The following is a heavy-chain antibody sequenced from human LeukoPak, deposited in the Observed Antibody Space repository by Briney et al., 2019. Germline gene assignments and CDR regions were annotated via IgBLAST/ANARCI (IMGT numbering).Heavy chain of an antibody. J-gene: IGHJ4*02. CDR1: GGSISSYY. V-gene: IGHV4-59*01. CDR2: IYYGGST. CDR3: ARREDGGGNFDY. D-gene: IGHD2-15*01. Sequence: SETLSLTCTVSGGSISSYYWSWIRQPPGKGLEWIGYIYYGGSTNYNPSLKSRVTISVDTSKNQFSLKLSSVTAADTAVYYCARREDGGGNFDYWGQGTLVTVSS.